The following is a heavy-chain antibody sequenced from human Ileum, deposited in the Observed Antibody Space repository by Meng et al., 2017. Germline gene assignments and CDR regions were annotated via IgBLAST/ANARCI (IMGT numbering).Heavy chain of an antibody. D-gene: IGHD2-8*01. J-gene: IGHJ4*02. CDR2: IYSNGNT. Sequence: QGQLQESGPRLVKPSQTLSLTCTVSGGSISSGDYYWCWVRQSPGKGPEWIGYIYSNGNTYSNPSLRGRLMISIDTSKNQFSLKLSSVTAADTAVYYCARAPKYCTNAVCSRPLDSWGQGTLVTVSS. CDR1: GGSISSGDYY. V-gene: IGHV4-30-4*01. CDR3: ARAPKYCTNAVCSRPLDS.